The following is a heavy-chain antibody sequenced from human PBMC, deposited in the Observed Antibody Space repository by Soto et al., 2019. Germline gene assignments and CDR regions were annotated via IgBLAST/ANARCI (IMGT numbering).Heavy chain of an antibody. CDR3: ASTKYDSSAYYYWSLGL. Sequence: QVELVQSGAEVKKPGSSVKVSCQASEDTFRNYAISWVRQAPGQGLEWMGGIIPIFGTANYAQKFQGRVTITADTSASPVYLELSSLRSEDTAVYYCASTKYDSSAYYYWSLGLWGRGTLVTVSS. CDR2: IIPIFGTA. CDR1: EDTFRNYA. V-gene: IGHV1-69*06. D-gene: IGHD3-22*01. J-gene: IGHJ2*01.